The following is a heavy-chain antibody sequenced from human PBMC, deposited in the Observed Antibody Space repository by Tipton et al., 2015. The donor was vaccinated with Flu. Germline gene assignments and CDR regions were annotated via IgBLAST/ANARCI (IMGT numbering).Heavy chain of an antibody. CDR2: MYYSGTT. CDR3: ARGGHDYLWGNYPDH. CDR1: GGSISHYY. J-gene: IGHJ4*02. D-gene: IGHD3-16*02. V-gene: IGHV4-59*01. Sequence: TLSLTCTVSGGSISHYYWSWIRQSPGKGLEWLGYMYYSGTTNYSPSLKRRVTISLDTSKNQFSLNLTSVTPADTAVYYCARGGHDYLWGNYPDHWGQGTLVTVSS.